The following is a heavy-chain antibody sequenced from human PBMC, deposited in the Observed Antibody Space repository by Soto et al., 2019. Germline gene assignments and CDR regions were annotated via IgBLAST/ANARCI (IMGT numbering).Heavy chain of an antibody. CDR2: INAGNGNT. Sequence: ASVNVPSKASGCTCTNYALHWVRQAHGKRLEWMGWINAGNGNTKYSQKFQGRVTITRDTSASTAYMELSSLRSEDTAVYYCARDPSYYYDSSGYSFDYWGQGTLVTVSS. V-gene: IGHV1-3*01. CDR1: GCTCTNYA. D-gene: IGHD3-22*01. CDR3: ARDPSYYYDSSGYSFDY. J-gene: IGHJ4*02.